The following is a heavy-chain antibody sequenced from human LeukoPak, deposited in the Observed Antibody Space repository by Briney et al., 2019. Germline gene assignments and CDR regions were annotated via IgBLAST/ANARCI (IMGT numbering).Heavy chain of an antibody. J-gene: IGHJ4*02. D-gene: IGHD3-22*01. Sequence: PSETLSLTCTVSGGSISSSSYYWGWIRQPPGKGLEWIGSIYYSGSTYYNPPLKSRVTISVDTSKNQFSLKLSSVTAADTAVYYCAREDYYDSSGYYLDCWGQGTLVTVSS. V-gene: IGHV4-39*01. CDR1: GGSISSSSYY. CDR2: IYYSGST. CDR3: AREDYYDSSGYYLDC.